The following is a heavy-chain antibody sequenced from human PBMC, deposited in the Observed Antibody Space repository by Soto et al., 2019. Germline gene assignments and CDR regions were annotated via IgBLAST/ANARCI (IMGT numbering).Heavy chain of an antibody. CDR3: ASLYSSNGGAFDI. D-gene: IGHD6-13*01. CDR2: IYYTGST. J-gene: IGHJ3*02. CDR1: GASISSGGYF. Sequence: SETLSLTCTVSGASISSGGYFWSWIRQHPEKGLEWIGYIYYTGSTDYNPSLKSRVTISVDTSKNRFSLKLSSVTAADTAVYYCASLYSSNGGAFDIWGQGTMVTVSS. V-gene: IGHV4-31*03.